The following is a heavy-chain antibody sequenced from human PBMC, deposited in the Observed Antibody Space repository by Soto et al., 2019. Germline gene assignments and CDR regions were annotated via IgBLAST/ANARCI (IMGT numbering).Heavy chain of an antibody. CDR2: IYYSGST. Sequence: SATLSLTCTVSGGSISSSSYYWGWIRQPPGKGLEWIGSIYYSGSTYYNPSLKSRVTISVDTSKNQFSLKLSSVTASDTAVYFCVSQRTTVPTQAYFYDGGSGA. CDR1: GGSISSSSYY. J-gene: IGHJ4*02. CDR3: VSQRTTVPTQAYFYD. V-gene: IGHV4-39*01. D-gene: IGHD4-17*01.